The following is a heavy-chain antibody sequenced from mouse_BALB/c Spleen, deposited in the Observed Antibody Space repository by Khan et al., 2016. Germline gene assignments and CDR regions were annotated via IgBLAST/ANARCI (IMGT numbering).Heavy chain of an antibody. Sequence: EVKLLESGGGLVQPGGSLKLSCAASGFDFSRYWMSWVRQAPGKGLEWIGEINPDSSTINYTPSLKDKFIISRDNAKNTLYLQMSKVRSEDTALCYSARPDGNPYAMDYWGQGTSVTVSS. J-gene: IGHJ4*01. CDR3: ARPDGNPYAMDY. CDR1: GFDFSRYW. V-gene: IGHV4-1*02. CDR2: INPDSSTI. D-gene: IGHD2-1*01.